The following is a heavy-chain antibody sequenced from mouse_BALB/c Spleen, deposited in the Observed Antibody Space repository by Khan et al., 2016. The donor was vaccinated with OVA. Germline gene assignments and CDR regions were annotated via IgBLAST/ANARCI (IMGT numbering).Heavy chain of an antibody. Sequence: EVELVESGGDLVKPEGSLKLSCAASGFTFSTYGMSWVRQTPDKRLEWVATISSGGSYTYYPDSVQGRFTISRDNAKNTPYLQMSSLKSEDTAMLYCARLAYYYDSEGFAYWGQGTLVTVSA. D-gene: IGHD1-1*01. CDR3: ARLAYYYDSEGFAY. V-gene: IGHV5-6*01. CDR2: ISSGGSYT. J-gene: IGHJ3*01. CDR1: GFTFSTYG.